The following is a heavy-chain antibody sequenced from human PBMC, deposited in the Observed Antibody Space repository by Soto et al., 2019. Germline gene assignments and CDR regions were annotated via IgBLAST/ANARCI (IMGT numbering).Heavy chain of an antibody. CDR2: IHNGERT. CDR3: SYGDTPGPIDH. J-gene: IGHJ4*02. CDR1: GASISSYY. D-gene: IGHD4-17*01. V-gene: IGHV4-59*01. Sequence: NPSETLSLTCSGSGASISSYYCSWFRLAPGEGLEYNGNIHNGERTNYNPSLERRVTIPADTSKNQFSLRLSSVTAADTAMYYCSYGDTPGPIDHWGQGTLVTVSS.